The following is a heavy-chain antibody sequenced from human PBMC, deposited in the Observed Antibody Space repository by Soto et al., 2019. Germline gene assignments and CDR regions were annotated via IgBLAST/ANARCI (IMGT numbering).Heavy chain of an antibody. Sequence: SETLSLTCTFAGASISTHSWTWIRQAPGKGLEWIGYLYYSGTTNYNPSLKSRVTISADTSKNQVSLKLTSVTAADTSVYFCARGLSWSPYFESWGQGILVNVSS. D-gene: IGHD3-3*01. J-gene: IGHJ1*01. CDR1: GASISTHS. V-gene: IGHV4-59*11. CDR2: LYYSGTT. CDR3: ARGLSWSPYFES.